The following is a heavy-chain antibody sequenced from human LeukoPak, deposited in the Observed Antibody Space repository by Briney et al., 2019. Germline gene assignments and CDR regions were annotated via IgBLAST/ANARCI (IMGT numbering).Heavy chain of an antibody. J-gene: IGHJ3*02. CDR3: ARQYCSTSSCYARYAFDI. CDR2: IFASGST. D-gene: IGHD2-2*01. V-gene: IGHV4-4*07. CDR1: GGSISTNY. Sequence: SETLSLTCTVSGGSISTNYWSWIRQPAGKGLEWIGRIFASGSTNYNPSLKSRVTISVDTSKNQFSLKLSSVTAADTAVYYCARQYCSTSSCYARYAFDIWGQGTMVTVSS.